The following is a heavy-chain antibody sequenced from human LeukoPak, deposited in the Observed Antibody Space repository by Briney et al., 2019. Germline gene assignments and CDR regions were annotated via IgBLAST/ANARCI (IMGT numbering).Heavy chain of an antibody. CDR1: GFTFSTHA. J-gene: IGHJ4*02. CDR3: AKRDSSGSYPYYFDY. CDR2: IGGSGGST. Sequence: PGGSLRLSCAASGFTFSTHAMSWVRLAPGKGLEWVSAIGGSGGSTYYADSVKGRFTISRDNSKDTLYLQMNSLRAEDTAVYYCAKRDSSGSYPYYFDYWGQGTLVTVSS. D-gene: IGHD3-22*01. V-gene: IGHV3-23*01.